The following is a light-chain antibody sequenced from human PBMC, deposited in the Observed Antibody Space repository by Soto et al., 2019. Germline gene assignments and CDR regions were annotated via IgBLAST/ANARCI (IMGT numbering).Light chain of an antibody. CDR3: V. V-gene: IGLV2-23*02. CDR1: SSDVGTFNL. J-gene: IGLJ1*01. CDR2: EVI. Sequence: QSVLTQVASVSGSPGQSITISCTGTSSDVGTFNLVSWYQQHPGKAPRLIIYEVIKRPSGVSNRFSGSKSGNTASLTISGLQAEDEADCVYVFGTGTKVTVL.